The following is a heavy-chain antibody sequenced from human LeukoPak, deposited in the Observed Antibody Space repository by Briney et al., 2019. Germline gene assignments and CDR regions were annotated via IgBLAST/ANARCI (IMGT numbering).Heavy chain of an antibody. D-gene: IGHD3-3*01. V-gene: IGHV3-7*03. J-gene: IGHJ4*01. Sequence: GGSLRLSCAASGFTFSRYWMSWVRQVPRKGLEWVANIKQDGSEKYYVDSVRGRFTISRDNAKNSLYLQMNSLRAEDTAVYYCARGYDDFWSGYYPWYFDYWGQGTLVTVSP. CDR3: ARGYDDFWSGYYPWYFDY. CDR2: IKQDGSEK. CDR1: GFTFSRYW.